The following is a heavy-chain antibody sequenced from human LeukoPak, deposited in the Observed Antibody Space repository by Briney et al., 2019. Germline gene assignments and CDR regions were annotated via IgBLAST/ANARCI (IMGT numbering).Heavy chain of an antibody. J-gene: IGHJ4*02. Sequence: GGSLRLSCAASGLTVSSNYMSWVRQAPVKGLEWVSIMYGDERTYYADSVKGRFTISRDNSKNTLYLQMNSLRAEDTAVYYCVRPVLGADRSAWYYLDFWGQGTPVTVSS. V-gene: IGHV3-53*01. D-gene: IGHD6-19*01. CDR3: VRPVLGADRSAWYYLDF. CDR1: GLTVSSNY. CDR2: MYGDERT.